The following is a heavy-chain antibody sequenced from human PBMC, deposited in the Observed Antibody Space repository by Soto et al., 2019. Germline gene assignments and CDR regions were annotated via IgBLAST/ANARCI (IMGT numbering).Heavy chain of an antibody. CDR2: MIWNGDRI. V-gene: IGHV3-20*04. Sequence: EVQLVESGGGVVRPGGSLRLSCAASGFNFDDYGMSWVRQAPGEGLEWVSGMIWNGDRIAYADSVKGRFTLSRDNAKTSIYPQMNSVRVEDTALNSCARGFCTRDSCYNYGMYVWGQGTTVTVSS. CDR1: GFNFDDYG. D-gene: IGHD2-2*01. CDR3: ARGFCTRDSCYNYGMYV. J-gene: IGHJ6*02.